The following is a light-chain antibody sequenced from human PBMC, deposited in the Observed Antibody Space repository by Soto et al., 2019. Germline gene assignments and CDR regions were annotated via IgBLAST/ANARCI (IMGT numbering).Light chain of an antibody. Sequence: QSALTQPASVSGSPGQSITISCTGTSSDVGGYNYVSWYQQHPGKAPKLMIYEVSNRPSGVSNRFSGSKSGNTASLTISGLQAEDDADYYCSSYTSSSTRGFGTGTKVTVL. V-gene: IGLV2-14*01. J-gene: IGLJ1*01. CDR3: SSYTSSSTRG. CDR1: SSDVGGYNY. CDR2: EVS.